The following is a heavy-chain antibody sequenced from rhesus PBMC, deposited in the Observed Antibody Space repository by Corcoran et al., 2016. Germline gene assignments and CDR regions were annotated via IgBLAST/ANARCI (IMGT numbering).Heavy chain of an antibody. CDR2: IGGSSGNT. CDR3: ARGYYSGRYYYYFDY. CDR1: RGSISGYS. D-gene: IGHD3-16*01. Sequence: QVQLQDSGPGLVKPSETLSLTCAVSRGSISGYSWNWIRQPPGKGLEWIAYIGGSSGNTFYNPSLKSGVTISTDTSKNQFSLKLNSVAAADTAVYFCARGYYSGRYYYYFDYWGQGVLVTVSS. J-gene: IGHJ4*01. V-gene: IGHV4-165*02.